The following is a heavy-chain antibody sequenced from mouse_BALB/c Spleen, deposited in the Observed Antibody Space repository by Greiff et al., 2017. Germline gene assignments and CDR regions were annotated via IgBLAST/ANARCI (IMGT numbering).Heavy chain of an antibody. V-gene: IGHV7-3*02. CDR1: GFTFTDYY. Sequence: EVQVVESGGGLVQPGGSLRLSCATSGFTFTDYYMSWVRQPPGKALEWLGFIRNKANGYTTEYSASVKGRFTISRDNSQSILYLQMNTLGAEDSATYYCARDYPFDYWGQGTTLTVSS. CDR2: IRNKANGYTT. D-gene: IGHD5-5*01. J-gene: IGHJ2*01. CDR3: ARDYPFDY.